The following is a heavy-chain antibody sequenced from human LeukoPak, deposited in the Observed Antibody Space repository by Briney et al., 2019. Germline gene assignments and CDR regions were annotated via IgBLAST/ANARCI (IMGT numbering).Heavy chain of an antibody. CDR2: ISSSGSTI. J-gene: IGHJ4*02. D-gene: IGHD1-26*01. Sequence: GGSLRLSCAASGFTFSDYYMSWIRQAPGKGLEWVSYISSSGSTIYYADSVKGRFTISRDNAKNSLYLQMNSLRAEDTAVYYCARAQYSGSHSPFDYWGQGTPVTVSS. CDR1: GFTFSDYY. V-gene: IGHV3-11*04. CDR3: ARAQYSGSHSPFDY.